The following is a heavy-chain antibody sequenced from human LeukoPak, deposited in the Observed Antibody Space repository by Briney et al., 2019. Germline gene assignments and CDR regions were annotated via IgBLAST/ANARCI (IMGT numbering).Heavy chain of an antibody. D-gene: IGHD6-13*01. Sequence: ASVKVSCKASGYSFTGYYMHWMRQAPGQGLEWMGWINPDSGGTNYARKFQGRVTMTTATTISTAYMQLGWLRSDDTAVYYCASGLNSRSSSCWGQGTRVTVSS. CDR2: INPDSGGT. J-gene: IGHJ1*01. V-gene: IGHV1-2*02. CDR1: GYSFTGYY. CDR3: ASGLNSRSSSC.